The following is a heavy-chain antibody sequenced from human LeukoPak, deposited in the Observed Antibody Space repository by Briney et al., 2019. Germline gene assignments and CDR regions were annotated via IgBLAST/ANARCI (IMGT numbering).Heavy chain of an antibody. CDR2: ISGSGHNT. CDR1: GFTFRTYG. V-gene: IGHV3-23*01. CDR3: ARRDSTSWSNFDY. Sequence: PGGTLRLSCAASGFTFRTYGMNWVRQAPGKGLEWVSGISGSGHNTYYADSVKGRFTISRDNSKNTLFLQTNSLRADDTALYYCARRDSTSWSNFDYWGQGTLVTVSS. J-gene: IGHJ4*02. D-gene: IGHD6-13*01.